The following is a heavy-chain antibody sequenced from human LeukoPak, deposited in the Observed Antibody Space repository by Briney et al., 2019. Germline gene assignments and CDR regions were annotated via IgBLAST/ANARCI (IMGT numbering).Heavy chain of an antibody. Sequence: GESLKISCKASGYSFSNYWIGWVRQMPGKGLEWMGIIYPGDSESRYSPSFQGQVTISADKSISTAYLQWSSLKASDTAIYYCARLGSGWYFDYWDQGTLVTVSS. V-gene: IGHV5-51*01. D-gene: IGHD6-19*01. CDR2: IYPGDSES. CDR1: GYSFSNYW. J-gene: IGHJ4*02. CDR3: ARLGSGWYFDY.